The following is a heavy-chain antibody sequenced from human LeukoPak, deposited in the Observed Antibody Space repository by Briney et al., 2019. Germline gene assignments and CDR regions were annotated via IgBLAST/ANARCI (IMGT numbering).Heavy chain of an antibody. V-gene: IGHV4-34*01. Sequence: PSETLSLTCAVYGGSFSGYYWSWIRQPPGKGLEWIGEINHSGSTNYNPSLKSRVTISVDTSKNQFSLKLSSVTAADTAVYYCARGRVTMVRGRDYYYYYGMDVWGQGTTVTVSS. CDR3: ARGRVTMVRGRDYYYYYGMDV. CDR2: INHSGST. D-gene: IGHD3-10*01. J-gene: IGHJ6*02. CDR1: GGSFSGYY.